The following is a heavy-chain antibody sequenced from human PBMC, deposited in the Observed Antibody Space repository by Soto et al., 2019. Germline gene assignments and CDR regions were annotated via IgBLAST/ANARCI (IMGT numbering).Heavy chain of an antibody. V-gene: IGHV1-18*01. CDR3: ARDAYSSSAPLDY. CDR1: GFKFSDYG. J-gene: IGHJ4*02. D-gene: IGHD6-6*01. Sequence: QLVQSGAEVKRPGASVRVSCKASGFKFSDYGIRWVRQAPGQGLEWMGWISPYNHNTNYAQTFQGRVTMTTDTSAGIVYMELWSLRSDDTALYYCARDAYSSSAPLDYWGQGTLVTVSS. CDR2: ISPYNHNT.